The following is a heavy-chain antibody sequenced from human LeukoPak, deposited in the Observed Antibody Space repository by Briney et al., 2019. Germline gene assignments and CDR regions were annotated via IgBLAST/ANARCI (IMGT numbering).Heavy chain of an antibody. Sequence: PGGSLRLSCAASGFTFSDYYMSWIRQAPGKGLEWVSYISSSGNTIYYADSVKGRFTISRDNAKNSLYLQMNSLRAEDTAVYYCAKSWDSYVTFDYWGQGTLVTVSS. CDR1: GFTFSDYY. D-gene: IGHD5-18*01. V-gene: IGHV3-11*01. CDR3: AKSWDSYVTFDY. CDR2: ISSSGNTI. J-gene: IGHJ4*02.